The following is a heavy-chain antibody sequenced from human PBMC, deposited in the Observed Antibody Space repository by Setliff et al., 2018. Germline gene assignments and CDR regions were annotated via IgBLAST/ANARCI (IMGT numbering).Heavy chain of an antibody. CDR3: ARTCSGSGCYAGLES. CDR2: ILDDGVKK. D-gene: IGHD2-15*01. Sequence: PGGSLRLSCAASGFTFSTYRMHWVRQAPGKGLEWVAVILDDGVKKYHADPVKGRFTISRDNSKNTLYLQMNSLRPEDTAVYYCARTCSGSGCYAGLESWGQGTPVTVSS. CDR1: GFTFSTYR. J-gene: IGHJ4*02. V-gene: IGHV3-30*03.